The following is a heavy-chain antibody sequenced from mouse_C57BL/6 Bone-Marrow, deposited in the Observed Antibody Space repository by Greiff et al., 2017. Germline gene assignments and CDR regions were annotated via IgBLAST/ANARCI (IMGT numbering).Heavy chain of an antibody. D-gene: IGHD4-1*02. Sequence: QVQLQQSGAELVRPGTSVKVSCKASGYAFTNYLIEWVKQRPGQGLEWIGVINPGSGGTNYNEKFKGKATLTADKSSSTAYMQLSSLTTEDSAVYFCATTVTEWFAYWGQGTLVTVSA. CDR1: GYAFTNYL. CDR3: ATTVTEWFAY. V-gene: IGHV1-54*01. CDR2: INPGSGGT. J-gene: IGHJ3*01.